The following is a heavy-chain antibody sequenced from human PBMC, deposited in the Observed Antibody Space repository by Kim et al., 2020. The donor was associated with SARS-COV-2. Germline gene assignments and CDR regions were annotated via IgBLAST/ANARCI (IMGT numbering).Heavy chain of an antibody. Sequence: GGSLRLSCVGSGFTFSAYWLHWVRQAPGKGLVWVSRVISDGSRPTYADSVKGRFTISRDNRKNTLYLQMNRLRVEDAGVYYCVLETLGVGAPEFWGQGPPVTVSS. CDR1: GFTFSAYW. CDR2: VISDGSRP. J-gene: IGHJ1*01. CDR3: VLETLGVGAPEF. D-gene: IGHD1-26*01. V-gene: IGHV3-74*01.